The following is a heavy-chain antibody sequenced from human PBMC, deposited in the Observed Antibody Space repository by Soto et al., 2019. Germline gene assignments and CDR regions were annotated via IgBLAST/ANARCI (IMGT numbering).Heavy chain of an antibody. V-gene: IGHV4-39*01. D-gene: IGHD2-2*01. CDR2: IFYSGST. J-gene: IGHJ5*02. CDR1: GGSISSSPYY. Sequence: PSETLSLTCAVSGGSISSSPYYWGWVRQPPGKGLEYIASIFYSGSTYYNPSLKSRVTISVDTSKNQFSLKLSSVTAADTAVYYCAGTAHCTSTSCYSGWFDPWGQGTLVTVSS. CDR3: AGTAHCTSTSCYSGWFDP.